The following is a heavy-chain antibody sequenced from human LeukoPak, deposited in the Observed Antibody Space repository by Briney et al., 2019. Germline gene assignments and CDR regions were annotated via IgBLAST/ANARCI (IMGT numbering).Heavy chain of an antibody. CDR2: INHSGST. CDR1: GGSFSGYY. V-gene: IGHV4-34*01. D-gene: IGHD3-22*01. Sequence: SETLSLTCAVYGGSFSGYYWSWIRQPPGKGLEWIGEINHSGSTNYNPSLKSRVTISVDTSKNQFSLKLSSVTAADTAVYYCARDSITTRNYFDYWGQEPWSPSPQ. J-gene: IGHJ4*01. CDR3: ARDSITTRNYFDY.